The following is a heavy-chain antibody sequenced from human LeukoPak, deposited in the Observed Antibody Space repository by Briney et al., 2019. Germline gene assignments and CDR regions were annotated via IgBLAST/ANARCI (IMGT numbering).Heavy chain of an antibody. CDR1: GYTFTSYG. V-gene: IGHV1-18*01. CDR3: ARGRIMITFGGVIAIYYFDY. J-gene: IGHJ4*02. D-gene: IGHD3-16*02. CDR2: IRAYNGNT. Sequence: ASVKVSCKPSGYTFTSYGISWVRQAPGQGLEGMGWIRAYNGNTNYAQKLQGRVTMTTDTSTSTAYMELRSLRSDDTAVYYCARGRIMITFGGVIAIYYFDYWGQGTLVTASS.